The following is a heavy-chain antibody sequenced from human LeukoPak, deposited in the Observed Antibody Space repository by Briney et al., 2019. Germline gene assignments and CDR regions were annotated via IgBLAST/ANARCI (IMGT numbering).Heavy chain of an antibody. CDR1: GFTFSSYW. V-gene: IGHV3-7*01. CDR2: IKQDGSEK. J-gene: IGHJ4*02. CDR3: ARDIVVVVAATMYYFDY. D-gene: IGHD2-15*01. Sequence: GGSLRLSCAASGFTFSSYWMSWVRQAPGKGLEWVANIKQDGSEKYYVDSVKGRFTISRDNAKNSLYLQMNSPRAEDTAVYYCARDIVVVVAATMYYFDYWGQGTLVTVSS.